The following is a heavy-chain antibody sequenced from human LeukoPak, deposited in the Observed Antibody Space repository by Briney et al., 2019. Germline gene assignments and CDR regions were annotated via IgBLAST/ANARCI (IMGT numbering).Heavy chain of an antibody. CDR3: SRPVYSSDWYVGD. V-gene: IGHV3-49*04. CDR2: IRSKGYGEAT. CDR1: GFTFGDYV. J-gene: IGHJ4*02. Sequence: GGSLRLSCTASGFTFGDYVMSWVRQAPGKGLEWVGFIRSKGYGEATEYAASVKGRFTISRDDSKSIAYLQMNSLKTEDTAVYYCSRPVYSSDWYVGDWGQGTLVTVSS. D-gene: IGHD6-19*01.